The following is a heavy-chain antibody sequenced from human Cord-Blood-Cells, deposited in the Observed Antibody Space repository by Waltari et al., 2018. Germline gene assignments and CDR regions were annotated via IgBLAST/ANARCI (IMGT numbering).Heavy chain of an antibody. CDR2: IIPIFGTA. Sequence: QVQLVQSGAEVKKPGSSVKVSCKASGGTFSSYAISWVRQAPGQGLEWMGGIIPIFGTANYAQKFQGRVTITADESTSTAYMELSSLRSEDTAVYYCARGGLVQYDDYYYYMDVWGKGTTVTVSS. V-gene: IGHV1-69*01. CDR1: GGTFSSYA. CDR3: ARGGLVQYDDYYYYMDV. J-gene: IGHJ6*03. D-gene: IGHD1-1*01.